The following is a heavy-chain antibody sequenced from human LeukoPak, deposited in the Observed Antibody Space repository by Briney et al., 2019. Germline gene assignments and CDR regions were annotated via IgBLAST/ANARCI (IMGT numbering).Heavy chain of an antibody. D-gene: IGHD3-3*01. Sequence: GASVTVSCKASGYTFTCYYMHWVRQAPGQGLEWMGWINPNSGGTNYAQKFQGRVTMTRDTSISTAYMELSRLRSDDTAVYYCARDYDFWSGPGPWGQGTLATVSS. J-gene: IGHJ5*02. CDR1: GYTFTCYY. CDR2: INPNSGGT. CDR3: ARDYDFWSGPGP. V-gene: IGHV1-2*02.